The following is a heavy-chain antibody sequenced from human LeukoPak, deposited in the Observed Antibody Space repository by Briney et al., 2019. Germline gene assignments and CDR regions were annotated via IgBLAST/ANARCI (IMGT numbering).Heavy chain of an antibody. CDR1: GLTFSTYA. J-gene: IGHJ4*02. V-gene: IGHV3-23*01. CDR3: ARGIDY. Sequence: GGSLRLSCAASGLTFSTYAMSWVRQAPGKGLEWVSIISGSGGNTYYADSVRGRFTISRDTSKNMVFLQMNSLRVEDTAVYYCARGIDYWGRGTLVTVSS. CDR2: ISGSGGNT.